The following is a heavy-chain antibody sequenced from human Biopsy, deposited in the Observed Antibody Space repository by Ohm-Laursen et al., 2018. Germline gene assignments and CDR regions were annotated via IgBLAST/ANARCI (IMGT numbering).Heavy chain of an antibody. D-gene: IGHD3-9*01. V-gene: IGHV1-69*06. Sequence: GPSVKVSCKAPGGTFSNYGVNWVRQAPGQGLEWLGGNIPILGTGNYAQKFPDRVTVAADTSTSTATMELRSLRSDDTAVYYCATKLTGYFHHWGQGTLVIVSS. CDR1: GGTFSNYG. CDR2: NIPILGTG. J-gene: IGHJ1*01. CDR3: ATKLTGYFHH.